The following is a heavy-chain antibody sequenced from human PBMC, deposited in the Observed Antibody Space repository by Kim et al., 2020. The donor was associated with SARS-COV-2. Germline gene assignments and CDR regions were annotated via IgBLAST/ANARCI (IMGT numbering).Heavy chain of an antibody. CDR2: IYYSGST. J-gene: IGHJ6*02. V-gene: IGHV4-59*01. CDR3: ARAGRTYYYDSSGYYYEDYYYYYGMDV. D-gene: IGHD3-22*01. CDR1: GGSISSYY. Sequence: SETPSLTCTVSGGSISSYYWSWIRQPPGKGLEWIGYIYYSGSTNYNPSLKSRVTISVDTSKNQFSLKLSSVTAADTAVYYCARAGRTYYYDSSGYYYEDYYYYYGMDVWGQWTTVTVSS.